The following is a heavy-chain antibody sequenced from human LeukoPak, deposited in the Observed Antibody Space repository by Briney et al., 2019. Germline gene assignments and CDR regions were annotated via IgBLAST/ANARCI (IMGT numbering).Heavy chain of an antibody. V-gene: IGHV1-2*02. CDR2: INPNSGGT. Sequence: ASVKVSCKASGSTFSGYYIHWVRQAPGHGLEWMGWINPNSGGTNYAQKFRGRVTMTRDTSITTAYMEVRWLRSDDTAVYFCARGDWNDDWRAPRENWFDPWGQGTVVTVSS. J-gene: IGHJ5*02. D-gene: IGHD1-1*01. CDR3: ARGDWNDDWRAPRENWFDP. CDR1: GSTFSGYY.